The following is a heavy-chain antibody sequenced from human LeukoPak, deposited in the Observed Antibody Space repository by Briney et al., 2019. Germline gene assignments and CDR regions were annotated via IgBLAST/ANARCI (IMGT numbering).Heavy chain of an antibody. V-gene: IGHV4-34*01. J-gene: IGHJ4*02. D-gene: IGHD3-10*01. Sequence: SEILSLTCAVYGGSFSGYYWSWIRQPPGKGLEWIGEINHSGGTNYNPSLKSRVTISVDTSKNQFSLKLSSVTAADTAVYYCARGYYYGSGSYYKLYYFDYWGQGTLVTVSS. CDR2: INHSGGT. CDR3: ARGYYYGSGSYYKLYYFDY. CDR1: GGSFSGYY.